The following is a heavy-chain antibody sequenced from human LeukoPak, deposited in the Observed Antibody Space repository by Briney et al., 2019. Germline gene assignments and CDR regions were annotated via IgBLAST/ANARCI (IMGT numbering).Heavy chain of an antibody. Sequence: ASVTVSFKSSAYTFTIYYMHWVRQAPGQGLEWMGIINPSGGSTSYVQKFQGRVTMTRDTSTSTVYMELSSLRSEDTAVYYCASHYDFWSGYPFYYYYMDVWGKGTTVTVSS. CDR1: AYTFTIYY. J-gene: IGHJ6*03. CDR3: ASHYDFWSGYPFYYYYMDV. D-gene: IGHD3-3*01. CDR2: INPSGGST. V-gene: IGHV1-46*01.